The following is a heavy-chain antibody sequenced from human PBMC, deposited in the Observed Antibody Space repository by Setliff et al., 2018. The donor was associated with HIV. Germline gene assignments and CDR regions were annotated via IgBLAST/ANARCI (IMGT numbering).Heavy chain of an antibody. Sequence: SETLSLTCAVYGGSFSGYYWSWIRQPPGKGLEWIGNIYYSGSTYYNPSLKSRVTISVDTSKNRFSLRLTSVTAADTAVYYSARTKADGYNGVFDSWGQGTLVTVSS. J-gene: IGHJ4*02. V-gene: IGHV4-30-4*08. CDR2: IYYSGST. CDR3: ARTKADGYNGVFDS. D-gene: IGHD5-12*01. CDR1: GGSFSGYY.